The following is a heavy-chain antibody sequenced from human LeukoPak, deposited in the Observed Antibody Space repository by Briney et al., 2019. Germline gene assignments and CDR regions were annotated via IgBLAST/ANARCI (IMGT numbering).Heavy chain of an antibody. V-gene: IGHV3-30*02. CDR3: ARDSGFSGTQRGEY. D-gene: IGHD3/OR15-3a*01. Sequence: GGSLRLSCAASGFTFISYGMHWVRQAPGKGLEWVAFIRYDGSNKYYADSVKGRFAISRDNSKNTLYLQMKSLRAEDTAVYYCARDSGFSGTQRGEYWGQGTLATVSS. J-gene: IGHJ4*02. CDR1: GFTFISYG. CDR2: IRYDGSNK.